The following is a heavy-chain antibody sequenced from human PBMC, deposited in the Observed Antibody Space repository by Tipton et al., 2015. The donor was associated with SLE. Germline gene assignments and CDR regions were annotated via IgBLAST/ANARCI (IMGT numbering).Heavy chain of an antibody. CDR2: IWYDGSNK. J-gene: IGHJ5*02. V-gene: IGHV3-30*19. CDR1: GFTFSRFG. CDR3: ASRLGSWYGIDP. Sequence: SLRLSCAASGFTFSRFGMQWVRQAPGKGLEWVAVIWYDGSNKYYADSVKGRFTISRDNSKNTLYLQMNSLRAEDTAVYYCASRLGSWYGIDPWGQGTLVTVSS. D-gene: IGHD6-13*01.